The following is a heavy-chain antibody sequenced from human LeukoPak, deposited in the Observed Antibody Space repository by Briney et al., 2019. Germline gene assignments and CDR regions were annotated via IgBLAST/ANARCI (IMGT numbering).Heavy chain of an antibody. CDR2: IYTSGST. D-gene: IGHD4-23*01. J-gene: IGHJ4*02. Sequence: SETLSLTCTVSGNSISSGDNYWSWIRQPAGKGLEWIGRIYTSGSTNYNPSLKSRVTMSVDTSKNQFSLKLSSVTAADTAVYYCARGATVVPIRHPYYFDYWGQGTLVTVSS. CDR1: GNSISSGDNY. CDR3: ARGATVVPIRHPYYFDY. V-gene: IGHV4-61*02.